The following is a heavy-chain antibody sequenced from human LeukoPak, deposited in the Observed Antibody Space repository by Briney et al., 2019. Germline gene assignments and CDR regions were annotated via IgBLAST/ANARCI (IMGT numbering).Heavy chain of an antibody. CDR3: AREAGYCSGTSCYSPRYYYMDV. J-gene: IGHJ6*03. V-gene: IGHV3-7*01. Sequence: PGGSLRLSCAASGFTFSSYWMSWVRQAPGKGLEWVANIKQDGSEKYYVDSVKGRFTISRDNAKNSLYLQMNSLRAEDTAVYYCAREAGYCSGTSCYSPRYYYMDVWGKGTTVTVSS. CDR2: IKQDGSEK. D-gene: IGHD2-2*01. CDR1: GFTFSSYW.